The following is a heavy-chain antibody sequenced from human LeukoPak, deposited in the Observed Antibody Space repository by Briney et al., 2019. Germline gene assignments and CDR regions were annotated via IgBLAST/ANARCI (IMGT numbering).Heavy chain of an antibody. J-gene: IGHJ5*02. V-gene: IGHV1-46*01. D-gene: IGHD3-10*01. CDR2: INPSGGST. Sequence: GASVKVSCKASRYTFITYGLSWVRQAPGQGLEWMGIINPSGGSTSYAQKFQGRVTMTRDMSTSTVYMELSSLRSEDTAVYYCARDQLGQGFDPWGQGTLVTVSS. CDR1: RYTFITYG. CDR3: ARDQLGQGFDP.